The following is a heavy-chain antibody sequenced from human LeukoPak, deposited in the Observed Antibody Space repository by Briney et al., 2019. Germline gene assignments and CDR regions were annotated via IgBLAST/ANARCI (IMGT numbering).Heavy chain of an antibody. J-gene: IGHJ3*02. Sequence: GGSLTLSCAASGFTFSSYSMNWVRQAPGKGLEWVSSISSSSSYIYYADSVKGRFTISRDNAKNSLYLQMNSLRAEDTAVYYCASVGKWELLGAFDIWGQGTMVTVSS. CDR3: ASVGKWELLGAFDI. CDR2: ISSSSSYI. D-gene: IGHD1-26*01. CDR1: GFTFSSYS. V-gene: IGHV3-21*01.